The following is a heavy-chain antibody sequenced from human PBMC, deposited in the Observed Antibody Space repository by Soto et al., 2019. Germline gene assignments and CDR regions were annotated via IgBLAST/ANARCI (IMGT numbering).Heavy chain of an antibody. J-gene: IGHJ3*02. V-gene: IGHV5-10-1*01. CDR2: IDPSDSYT. D-gene: IGHD3-22*01. CDR1: GYIFTSYL. Sequence: GEVLKISNKGSGYIFTSYLISLVRQMPEKGLERMGRIDPSDSYTNYSPSFQCHVTISADKSITTAYLQCSSLKASATAMYYCARLDYDSSGYYSRLDIWGQGTMVTVSS. CDR3: ARLDYDSSGYYSRLDI.